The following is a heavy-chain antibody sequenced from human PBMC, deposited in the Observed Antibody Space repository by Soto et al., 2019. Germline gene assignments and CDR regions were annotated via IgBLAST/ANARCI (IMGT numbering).Heavy chain of an antibody. CDR2: ISGSGGRT. D-gene: IGHD3-10*01. CDR1: GFTFSSYA. CDR3: AKDGSGSYYPFDC. Sequence: PGGSLRLSCAASGFTFSSYAMSWVRQAPGKGLEWVSAISGSGGRTYYADSVKGRFTISRDNSKNTLYLQMNSLRAEDTAVYYCAKDGSGSYYPFDCWGQGALVTVSA. V-gene: IGHV3-23*01. J-gene: IGHJ4*02.